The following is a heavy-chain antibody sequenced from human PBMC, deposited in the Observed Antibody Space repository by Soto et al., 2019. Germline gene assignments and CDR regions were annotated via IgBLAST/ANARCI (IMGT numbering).Heavy chain of an antibody. CDR1: GYSFTSYL. CDR2: IYPGESDT. V-gene: IGHV5-51*01. J-gene: IGHJ6*02. Sequence: GESLKISCKGSGYSFTSYLIGWVRQMPRKSLERMGIIYPGESDTRYSPSFQGQVTISADKSISTAFLQWSSLKASDTAIFFCARGGGSYNHYYYYGMDVWGQGTTVTVSS. CDR3: ARGGGSYNHYYYYGMDV. D-gene: IGHD1-26*01.